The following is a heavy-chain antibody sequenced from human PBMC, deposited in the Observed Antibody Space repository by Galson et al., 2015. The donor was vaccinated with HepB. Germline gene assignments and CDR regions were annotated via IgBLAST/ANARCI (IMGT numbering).Heavy chain of an antibody. J-gene: IGHJ2*01. D-gene: IGHD6-6*01. CDR3: ARSGYMYSSSSDQPIQGGFDL. CDR2: ISSSSSTI. V-gene: IGHV3-48*01. Sequence: SLRLSCADSGFTFSSYSMNWVRQAPGKGLEWVSYISSSSSTIYYADSVKGRFTIPRDNAKNSLYLQMNSLKASDTAMYYCARSGYMYSSSSDQPIQGGFDLWGRGTLVTVSS. CDR1: GFTFSSYS.